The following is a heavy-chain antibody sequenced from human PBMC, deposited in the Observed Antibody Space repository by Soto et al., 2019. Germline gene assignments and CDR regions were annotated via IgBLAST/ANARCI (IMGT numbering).Heavy chain of an antibody. CDR3: AHRRREKVVRGATNYYYYYMDV. V-gene: IGHV2-5*02. J-gene: IGHJ6*03. CDR1: GFSLSTSGVG. Sequence: QITLKESGPTLVKPTQTLKLTCTFSGFSLSTSGVGVGWIRQPPGMALEWLALIYWDDDKRYSPSLKSRLTITKDTSKNQVVLTMTNMDPVDTATYYCAHRRREKVVRGATNYYYYYMDVWGKGTTVTVSS. CDR2: IYWDDDK. D-gene: IGHD3-10*01.